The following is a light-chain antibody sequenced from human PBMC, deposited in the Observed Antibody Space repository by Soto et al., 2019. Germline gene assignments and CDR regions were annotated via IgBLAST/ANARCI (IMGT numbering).Light chain of an antibody. V-gene: IGKV3-11*01. J-gene: IGKJ5*01. CDR3: QHRMNWPLT. CDR1: QTVSSY. CDR2: DAS. Sequence: IVLTQSPGARSLSPVEGPTLSLMASQTVSSYLLWYQQKPGQAPRLLIYDASNRATGVPARFTGSGSETDFTLTISSLEPEDFAVYYCQHRMNWPLTFGQGTRLEIK.